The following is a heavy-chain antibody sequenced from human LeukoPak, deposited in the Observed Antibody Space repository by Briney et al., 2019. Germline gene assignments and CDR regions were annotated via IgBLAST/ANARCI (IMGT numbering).Heavy chain of an antibody. CDR3: ARGKTPAVTTPFDY. D-gene: IGHD4-17*01. CDR2: IQMDGSEK. V-gene: IGHV3-7*01. J-gene: IGHJ4*02. CDR1: GFTFSSYW. Sequence: GGSLRLSCAASGFTFSSYWMNWVRQAPGKGLEWVANIQMDGSEKNYLDSVKGRFTISRDNAKNSLYLQMNSLRVEDTAVYYCARGKTPAVTTPFDYWGQGTLVTVSS.